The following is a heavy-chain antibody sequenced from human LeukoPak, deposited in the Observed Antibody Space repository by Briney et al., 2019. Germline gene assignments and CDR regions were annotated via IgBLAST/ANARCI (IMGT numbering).Heavy chain of an antibody. D-gene: IGHD6-13*01. J-gene: IGHJ5*02. V-gene: IGHV4-59*08. CDR1: GGYISSYY. CDR2: MCYSGST. Sequence: SETLSLTCTVSGGYISSYYWSWIRQPPGKGLEWIGYMCYSGSTNYNPSLKSRVPISVDKSKNHFSLKMSSVTAADTAVYYCATGRWGSSWYRGFDPWGQGTLVTVSS. CDR3: ATGRWGSSWYRGFDP.